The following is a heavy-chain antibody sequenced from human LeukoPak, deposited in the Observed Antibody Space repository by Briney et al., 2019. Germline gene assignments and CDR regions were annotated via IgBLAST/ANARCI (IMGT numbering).Heavy chain of an antibody. Sequence: GSSVKVSCKASGGTFNSYAISWVRQAPGQGLEWMGRIIPIFGIANYAQKFQGRVTITADKSTSTAYMELSSLRSEDTAVYYCARGDTMVRGRTDYWGQGTLVTVSS. D-gene: IGHD3-10*01. CDR3: ARGDTMVRGRTDY. CDR1: GGTFNSYA. CDR2: IIPIFGIA. V-gene: IGHV1-69*04. J-gene: IGHJ4*02.